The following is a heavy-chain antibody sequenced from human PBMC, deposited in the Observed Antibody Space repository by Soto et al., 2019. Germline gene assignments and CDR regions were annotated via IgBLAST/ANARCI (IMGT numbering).Heavy chain of an antibody. V-gene: IGHV3-74*01. CDR3: AKDDFTDRGNDYFDY. Sequence: EVQLVESGGGFVQPGGSLRLSCAASGFTFSAYWVHWVRQVPGKGLVWVSRINGDGTTTIYADSVKGRFTISRDNAKNTLYLHMNSLRPEDTAVYYCAKDDFTDRGNDYFDYWGPGTLVTVSS. D-gene: IGHD2-15*01. CDR1: GFTFSAYW. CDR2: INGDGTTT. J-gene: IGHJ4*02.